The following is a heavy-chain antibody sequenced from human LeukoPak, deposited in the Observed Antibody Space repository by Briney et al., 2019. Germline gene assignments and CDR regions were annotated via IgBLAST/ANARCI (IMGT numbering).Heavy chain of an antibody. V-gene: IGHV3-23*01. Sequence: GGSLRLSCAASGFTFSSYAMSWVRQAPGKGLEWVSAISGSGGSTYYADSVKGRFTISRDNSKNTLYLQMNSLRAEDTAVYYCAKVRWDNSGWYYLDSWGQGTLVTVSS. CDR3: AKVRWDNSGWYYLDS. CDR1: GFTFSSYA. CDR2: ISGSGGST. J-gene: IGHJ4*02. D-gene: IGHD6-19*01.